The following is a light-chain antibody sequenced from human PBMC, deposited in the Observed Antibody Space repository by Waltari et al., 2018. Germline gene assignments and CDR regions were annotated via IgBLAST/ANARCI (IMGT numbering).Light chain of an antibody. Sequence: SYVLTQPPSVSVAPRKTAKITCGGKNIAALSAHWYQQRPGRAPVVVIQDDSDRPSGIPERFSGSNSGNTATLTISGVEAGDEADYYCQVWHSSGGVFGGGTRLTVL. CDR1: NIAALS. CDR3: QVWHSSGGV. CDR2: DDS. V-gene: IGLV3-21*01. J-gene: IGLJ3*02.